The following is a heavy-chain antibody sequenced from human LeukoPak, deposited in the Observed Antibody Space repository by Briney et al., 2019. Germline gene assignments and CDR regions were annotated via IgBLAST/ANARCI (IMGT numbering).Heavy chain of an antibody. J-gene: IGHJ3*02. Sequence: SETLSLTCAVYGGSFSGYYWSWIRQPPGKGLEWIGEINHSGSTNYNPSLKSRVTISVDTSKNQFSLKLSSVTAADTAVYYCARDIGTVTTAFDIWGQGTMVTVSS. CDR3: ARDIGTVTTAFDI. CDR1: GGSFSGYY. V-gene: IGHV4-34*01. CDR2: INHSGST. D-gene: IGHD4-17*01.